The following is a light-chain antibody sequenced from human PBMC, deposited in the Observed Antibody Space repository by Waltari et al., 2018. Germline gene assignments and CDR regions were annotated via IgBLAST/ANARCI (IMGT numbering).Light chain of an antibody. V-gene: IGKV3-15*01. J-gene: IGKJ2*03. Sequence: EIEMTQSPATLSVSPGERVTLSCRASQRVRNNLAWYQQRPGQAPRLLIYGASTRATVVAARFSGSGSGTEFTLTISSLQSEDFAAYYCQQYNNWPLYSFGQGTNLEIK. CDR3: QQYNNWPLYS. CDR2: GAS. CDR1: QRVRNN.